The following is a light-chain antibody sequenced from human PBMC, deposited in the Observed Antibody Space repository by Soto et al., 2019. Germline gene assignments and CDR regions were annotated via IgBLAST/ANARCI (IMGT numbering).Light chain of an antibody. J-gene: IGKJ1*01. CDR2: LGS. Sequence: DIVLTQSPLSLPVTPGEPASISCKSSQSLLYSDGNTYLDWYLQKPGQSPQLLIYLGSNRASGVPDRFSGSGSGTDFTLKISRVEAEDVVFYYCMQALQTPRTFGQGTKVEIK. V-gene: IGKV2-28*01. CDR3: MQALQTPRT. CDR1: QSLLYSDGNTY.